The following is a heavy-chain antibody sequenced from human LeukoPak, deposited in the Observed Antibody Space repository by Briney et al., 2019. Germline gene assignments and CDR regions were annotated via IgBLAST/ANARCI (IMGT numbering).Heavy chain of an antibody. CDR1: GFTFGDYA. V-gene: IGHV3-23*01. J-gene: IGHJ4*02. D-gene: IGHD1-26*01. CDR3: TKGSGLDY. Sequence: GRSLRLSCTASGFTFGDYAMSWFRQAPGKGLEWVLAISDGGDVTYYADSVKGRFTISRDNSKNTLYLQMNSLRAEDTAVYYCTKGSGLDYWGQGTLVTVSS. CDR2: ISDGGDVT.